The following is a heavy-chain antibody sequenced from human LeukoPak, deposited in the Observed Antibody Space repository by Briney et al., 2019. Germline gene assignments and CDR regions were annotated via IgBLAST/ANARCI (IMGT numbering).Heavy chain of an antibody. J-gene: IGHJ4*02. D-gene: IGHD5-12*01. V-gene: IGHV3-66*01. CDR2: LYSSGYT. Sequence: GSLRLSCAASGFSVSSSYMSWVRQAPGKGLEWVSVLYSSGYTKYADSVKGRFSISRDNSENTLSLQMNSLRAEDTAVYYCAAKGNGYTGTYVFAHWGRGTLVTVSS. CDR3: AAKGNGYTGTYVFAH. CDR1: GFSVSSSY.